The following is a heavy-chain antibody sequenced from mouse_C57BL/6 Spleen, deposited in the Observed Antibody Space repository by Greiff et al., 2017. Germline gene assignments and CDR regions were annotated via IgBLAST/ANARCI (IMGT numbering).Heavy chain of an antibody. CDR2: FYPGSGSI. V-gene: IGHV1-62-2*01. CDR1: GYTFTEYT. CDR3: ARHEVSRYGSSSAWFAY. Sequence: VQLQQSGAELVKPGASVKLSCKASGYTFTEYTIHWVKQRPGQGLEWIGWFYPGSGSIKYNEKFKDKATLTADKSSSTVYMELSRLTSEDSAVYFGARHEVSRYGSSSAWFAYWGQGTLVTVSA. J-gene: IGHJ3*01. D-gene: IGHD1-1*01.